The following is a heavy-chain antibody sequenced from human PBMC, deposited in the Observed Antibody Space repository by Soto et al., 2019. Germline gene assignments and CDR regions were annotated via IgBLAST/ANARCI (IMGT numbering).Heavy chain of an antibody. V-gene: IGHV4-34*01. Sequence: SETLSLTCAVYGGSFSGYYWSWIRQPPGKGLEWIGEINHSGSTNYNPSLKSRVTISVDTSKNQFSLKLSSVTAADTAVYYCARGGYCSSTSCPPQWWFDPWGQGTLVT. J-gene: IGHJ5*02. D-gene: IGHD2-2*01. CDR1: GGSFSGYY. CDR3: ARGGYCSSTSCPPQWWFDP. CDR2: INHSGST.